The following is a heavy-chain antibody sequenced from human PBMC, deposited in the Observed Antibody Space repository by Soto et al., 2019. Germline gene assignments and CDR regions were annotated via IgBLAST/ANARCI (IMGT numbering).Heavy chain of an antibody. Sequence: QVQLVQSGAEVKKPGSSMKVSCKASGGTFNSYDINWVRQAPGQGLEWMGGIIPIVETPKYAQKFQGRVNITADESTKTVYMELSSLRSEDTAMYYCARLSRPNYYDTSGFFKDNWFDPWGQGTLVTVSS. J-gene: IGHJ5*02. CDR3: ARLSRPNYYDTSGFFKDNWFDP. CDR2: IIPIVETP. D-gene: IGHD3-22*01. V-gene: IGHV1-69*01. CDR1: GGTFNSYD.